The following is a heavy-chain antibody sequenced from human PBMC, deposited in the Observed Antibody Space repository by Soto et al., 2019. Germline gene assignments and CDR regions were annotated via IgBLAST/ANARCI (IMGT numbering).Heavy chain of an antibody. D-gene: IGHD2-21*02. CDR2: INPSAGNT. J-gene: IGHJ5*02. CDR1: GYTFISNY. CDR3: ARDHSMASFGAWWLDP. Sequence: QVQLVQSGTEVQKPGASVKVSCKASGYTFISNYIHWVRRAPGQGLEWMGTINPSAGNTVYEQKFQGGDPLTRDTATNTVYMDLSSLTSEDTAVYYCARDHSMASFGAWWLDPWGQGTLVTVSS. V-gene: IGHV1-46*01.